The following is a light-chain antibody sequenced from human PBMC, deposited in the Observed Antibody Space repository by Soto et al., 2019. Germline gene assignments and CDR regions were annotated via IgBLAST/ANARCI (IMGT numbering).Light chain of an antibody. CDR2: TNT. Sequence: QSVLTQPPSASGTPGQRVTISCSGSTSNIGNNVVNWYQQRPGTAPKLLISTNTQRPSGVPDRFSGSKSGTSASLTITGLQSDDESDYYCAAWDDSLNGRGVFGGGTQLTVL. J-gene: IGLJ3*02. CDR3: AAWDDSLNGRGV. CDR1: TSNIGNNV. V-gene: IGLV1-44*01.